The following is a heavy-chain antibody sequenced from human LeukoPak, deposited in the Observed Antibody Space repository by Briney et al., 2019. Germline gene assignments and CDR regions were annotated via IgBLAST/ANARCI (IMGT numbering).Heavy chain of an antibody. J-gene: IGHJ4*02. CDR3: AKDSNFDY. D-gene: IGHD4-11*01. CDR2: ISHHGANK. Sequence: GGSLRLSCVASGFTFSTYGMSWVRQAPGKGLEWVAVISHHGANKFYGDSVKGRFTISRDNSKNTLYLQMNSLRAEDTAVYYCAKDSNFDYWGQGTLVTVSS. CDR1: GFTFSTYG. V-gene: IGHV3-30*18.